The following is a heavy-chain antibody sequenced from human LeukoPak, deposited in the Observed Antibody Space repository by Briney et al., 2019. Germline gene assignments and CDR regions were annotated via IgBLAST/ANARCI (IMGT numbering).Heavy chain of an antibody. J-gene: IGHJ4*02. Sequence: PSETLSLTCTVSGGSISSYYWTWIRQPAGKGLEWIGRILTSGSTNYNPSLKSRVTMSVDTSKDQFSLKLSSVTAADTAVYYCARFRLEVRGFDYWGQGTLVTVSS. V-gene: IGHV4-4*07. CDR3: ARFRLEVRGFDY. CDR1: GGSISSYY. CDR2: ILTSGST. D-gene: IGHD1-7*01.